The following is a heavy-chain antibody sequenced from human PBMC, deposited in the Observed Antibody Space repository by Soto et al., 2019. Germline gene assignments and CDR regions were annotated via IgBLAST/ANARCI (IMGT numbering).Heavy chain of an antibody. CDR2: MSPKTGNT. CDR1: GYTFTTYD. D-gene: IGHD7-27*01. V-gene: IGHV1-8*01. CDR3: ARGPPNWGFDL. J-gene: IGHJ4*02. Sequence: QVQLVQSGAEVKKPGASVKVSCKASGYTFTTYDINWVRQATGQGLEWIGWMSPKTGNTGYAQNIQGRVTMTRNPSISTAYIELSSLTSEDTAVYYCARGPPNWGFDLWGQGTLVPVSS.